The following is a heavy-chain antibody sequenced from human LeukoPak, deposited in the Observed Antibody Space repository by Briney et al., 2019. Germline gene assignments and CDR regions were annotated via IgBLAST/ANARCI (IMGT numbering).Heavy chain of an antibody. Sequence: GESLKISCQGSGYSFPYYWIDWVRQMPGKGLEWMGIIYPGDSDTRYNPSFQGQVTISADKSISTAYLQWSSLKASDTAMYYCARHDYGDYVVRHWGQGTLVTVSS. V-gene: IGHV5-51*01. CDR1: GYSFPYYW. CDR2: IYPGDSDT. D-gene: IGHD4-17*01. CDR3: ARHDYGDYVVRH. J-gene: IGHJ4*02.